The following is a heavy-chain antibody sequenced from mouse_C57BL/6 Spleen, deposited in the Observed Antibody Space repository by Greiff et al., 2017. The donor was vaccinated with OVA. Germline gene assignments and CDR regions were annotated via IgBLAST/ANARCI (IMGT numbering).Heavy chain of an antibody. CDR2: ISSGSSTI. V-gene: IGHV5-17*01. D-gene: IGHD1-1*01. Sequence: EVQLVESGGGLVKPGGSLKLSCAASGFTFSDYGMHWVRQAPEKGLEWVAYISSGSSTIYYADTVKGRFTISRDNAKNNLFLQMTSLRSEDTAMYYCASGSSYYAMDYWGQGTSVTVSS. J-gene: IGHJ4*01. CDR1: GFTFSDYG. CDR3: ASGSSYYAMDY.